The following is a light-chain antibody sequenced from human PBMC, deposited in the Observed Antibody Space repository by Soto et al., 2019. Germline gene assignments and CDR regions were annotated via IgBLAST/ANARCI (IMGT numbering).Light chain of an antibody. Sequence: QSVLTQPPSASGTPGQRVTISCSGTSSNIGGYTVNWYQQLPGTAPKLLIHANNHRPSWVPDRFSGSKSGNSASLAISWLQSEEADYYCAAWDDSLNGYVFGTGTKVTVL. CDR1: SSNIGGYT. V-gene: IGLV1-44*01. CDR2: ANN. J-gene: IGLJ1*01. CDR3: AAWDDSLNGYV.